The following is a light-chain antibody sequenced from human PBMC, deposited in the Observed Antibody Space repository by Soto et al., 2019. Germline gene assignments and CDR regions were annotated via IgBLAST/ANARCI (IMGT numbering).Light chain of an antibody. V-gene: IGKV1-5*03. J-gene: IGKJ1*01. CDR2: KMS. CDR3: QQYNSSPWT. CDR1: QSISAW. Sequence: DIQMTQSPSTLFASVGDTVTITCRASQSISAWLAWYQQRPGKAPKLLIYKMSASERGVPSRFSGRGSGTEFTLTISSLQLEDFATYYCQQYNSSPWTFGQGTKVDI.